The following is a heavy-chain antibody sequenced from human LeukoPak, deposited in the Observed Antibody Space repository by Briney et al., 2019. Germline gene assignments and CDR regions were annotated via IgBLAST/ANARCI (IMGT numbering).Heavy chain of an antibody. Sequence: PGGSLRLSCAASGFIFSDYYMSWIRQAPGKGLEWVANIKQDGSEKYYVDSVKGRFTISRDNAKNSLYLQMNSLRAEDTAVYYCASDEIHSGSYPGSDYWGQGTLVTVSS. V-gene: IGHV3-7*01. J-gene: IGHJ4*02. CDR1: GFIFSDYY. D-gene: IGHD1-26*01. CDR2: IKQDGSEK. CDR3: ASDEIHSGSYPGSDY.